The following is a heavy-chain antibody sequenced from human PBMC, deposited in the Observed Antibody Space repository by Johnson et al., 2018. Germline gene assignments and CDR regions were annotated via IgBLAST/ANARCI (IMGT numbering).Heavy chain of an antibody. CDR3: AKDDRPTLRPAAYVQH. D-gene: IGHD2-15*01. J-gene: IGHJ1*01. CDR2: ISGSGDVI. Sequence: EVQLVESGGGVVQPGRSXRLSCAASGFTFSSYAMSWVRQAPGKGLEWVSAISGSGDVIYYADSVKGRFTISRDNSKNTLYLEMNSRRVEDTAVYYCAKDDRPTLRPAAYVQHWGQGTLVTVSS. V-gene: IGHV3-23*04. CDR1: GFTFSSYA.